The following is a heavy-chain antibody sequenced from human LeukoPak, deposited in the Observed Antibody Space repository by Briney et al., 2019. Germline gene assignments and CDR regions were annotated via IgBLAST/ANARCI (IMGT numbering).Heavy chain of an antibody. CDR3: ARGLDTSRLSSGYFDY. D-gene: IGHD2-2*01. V-gene: IGHV3-21*01. CDR1: GFTFSSYA. CDR2: ISSSSSYI. J-gene: IGHJ4*02. Sequence: MPGGSLRLSCAASGFTFSSYAMSWVRQAPGKGLEWVSSISSSSSYIYYADSVKGRFTISRDNAKNSLYLQMNSLRAEDTAVYYCARGLDTSRLSSGYFDYWGQGTLVTVSS.